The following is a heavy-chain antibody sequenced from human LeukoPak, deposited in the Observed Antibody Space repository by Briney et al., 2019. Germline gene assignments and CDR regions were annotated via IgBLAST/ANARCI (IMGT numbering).Heavy chain of an antibody. CDR2: ISYDGSNK. CDR1: GFTFSSYA. J-gene: IGHJ4*02. V-gene: IGHV3-30*04. Sequence: GGSLRLSCAASGFTFSSYAMHWVRQAPGKGLEWVAGISYDGSNKYYADSVKGRFTISRDNSKNTLYLQMNSLRAEDTAVYYCARTGLTYLTTVTTWFDYWGQGTLVTVSS. CDR3: ARTGLTYLTTVTTWFDY. D-gene: IGHD4-17*01.